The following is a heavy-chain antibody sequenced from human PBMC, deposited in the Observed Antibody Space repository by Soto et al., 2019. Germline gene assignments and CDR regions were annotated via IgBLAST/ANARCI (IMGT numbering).Heavy chain of an antibody. CDR2: IHPTDSDT. J-gene: IGHJ4*02. D-gene: IGHD3-16*02. CDR1: GYNFASYW. Sequence: GESLKISCKGSGYNFASYWIGWVRQMPGKGLEWMGSIHPTDSDTRYSPSFQGHVTISVDKSVSTAYLQWTSLKASGTAIFFCARQGSVVPTLDYWGQGTLVTVSS. V-gene: IGHV5-51*01. CDR3: ARQGSVVPTLDY.